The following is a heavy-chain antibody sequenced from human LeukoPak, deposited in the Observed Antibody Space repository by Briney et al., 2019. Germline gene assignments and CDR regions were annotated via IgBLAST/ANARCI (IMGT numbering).Heavy chain of an antibody. Sequence: ASVKVSCKASGYTFTGYYMHWVRQAPGQGLEWMGWINPNSGGTDYAQKFQGRVTMTRDTSINTAYMELSGLTSDDTAVYYCARDLDYHDRSGYYYPRYYHMDVWGKGTTVTMSS. CDR3: ARDLDYHDRSGYYYPRYYHMDV. J-gene: IGHJ6*03. V-gene: IGHV1-2*02. CDR1: GYTFTGYY. D-gene: IGHD3-22*01. CDR2: INPNSGGT.